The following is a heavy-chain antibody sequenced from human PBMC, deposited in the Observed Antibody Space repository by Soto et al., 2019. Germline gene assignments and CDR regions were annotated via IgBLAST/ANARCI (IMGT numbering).Heavy chain of an antibody. CDR2: IYYSGST. CDR1: GFSISSYY. J-gene: IGHJ5*02. Sequence: SETLSLTCTVSGFSISSYYWSWIRQPPGKGLEWIGYIYYSGSTNYNPSLKSRVTISVDTSKNQFSLKLSSVTAADTAVYYCARDYSYGNEPMNWFDPRGQGTLVTVSS. V-gene: IGHV4-59*01. CDR3: ARDYSYGNEPMNWFDP. D-gene: IGHD5-18*01.